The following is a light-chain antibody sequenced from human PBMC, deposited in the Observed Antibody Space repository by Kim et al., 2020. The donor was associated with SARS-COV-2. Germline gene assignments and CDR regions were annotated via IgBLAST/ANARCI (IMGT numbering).Light chain of an antibody. J-gene: IGLJ1*01. V-gene: IGLV2-14*01. CDR1: SSDVGAYNY. CDR3: CSYATSRSYV. Sequence: QSALTQPASVSGSPGQSITISCTGTSSDVGAYNYVSWYQLHPGKAPELMVFDVSERPSGISNRFSGSKSGNTASLTINGLQAEDEADYYCCSYATSRSYVFGTGTKVTVL. CDR2: DVS.